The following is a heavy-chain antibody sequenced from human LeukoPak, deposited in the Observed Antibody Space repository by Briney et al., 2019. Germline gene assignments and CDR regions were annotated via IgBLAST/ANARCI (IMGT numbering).Heavy chain of an antibody. CDR1: GGSISNYY. V-gene: IGHV4-59*12. D-gene: IGHD3-10*01. CDR3: ARSGHGSGSYYYNYYYYYMDV. J-gene: IGHJ6*03. Sequence: SETLSLTCTVSGGSISNYYWSWIRQPPGKRLEWIGYIFYNGITTYNPSLKSRVTMSVDTSKNQFSLKLSSVTAADTAVYYCARSGHGSGSYYYNYYYYYMDVWGKGTTVTVSS. CDR2: IFYNGIT.